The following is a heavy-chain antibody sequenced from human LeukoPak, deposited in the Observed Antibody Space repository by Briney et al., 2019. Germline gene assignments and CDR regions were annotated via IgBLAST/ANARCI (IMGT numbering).Heavy chain of an antibody. Sequence: GGSLRLSCAASGFTFSNAWMSWVRQAPGKGLEWVGRIKSKTDGGTTDYAAPVKGRFTISRDDSKNTLYLQMNSLKTEDTAVYYCTTGSPRELRYFDWLLYPSYFDYWGQGTLVTVSS. J-gene: IGHJ4*02. D-gene: IGHD3-9*01. CDR3: TTGSPRELRYFDWLLYPSYFDY. V-gene: IGHV3-15*01. CDR2: IKSKTDGGTT. CDR1: GFTFSNAW.